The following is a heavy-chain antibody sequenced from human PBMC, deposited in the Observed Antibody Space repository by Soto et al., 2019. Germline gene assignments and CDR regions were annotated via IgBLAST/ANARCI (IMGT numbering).Heavy chain of an antibody. J-gene: IGHJ5*02. CDR1: GGSISSGGYS. CDR2: ISSSGSIK. Sequence: PSETLSLTCAVSGGSISSGGYSWSWIRQAPGKGLEWVADISSSGSIKYYADSVKGRFTISRDNSKNTLYLQMNSLRGEDTAVYYCARAAYSSSWNWFDPWGQGTLVTVSS. CDR3: ARAAYSSSWNWFDP. V-gene: IGHV3-23*01. D-gene: IGHD6-13*01.